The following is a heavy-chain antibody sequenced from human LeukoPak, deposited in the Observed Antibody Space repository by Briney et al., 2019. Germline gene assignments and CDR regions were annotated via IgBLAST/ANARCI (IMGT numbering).Heavy chain of an antibody. CDR3: ARLPLGALGEVLNFDS. Sequence: PSETLSLTCDISRGFFSGYYWGWIRQPPGKGLEWIGDINDSGTTKYNPTLKSRVTISVDTSKNQFSLKVKSVTAADTAVYYCARLPLGALGEVLNFDSWGQGILVTVSS. CDR2: INDSGTT. J-gene: IGHJ4*02. CDR1: RGFFSGYY. D-gene: IGHD3-10*01. V-gene: IGHV4-34*01.